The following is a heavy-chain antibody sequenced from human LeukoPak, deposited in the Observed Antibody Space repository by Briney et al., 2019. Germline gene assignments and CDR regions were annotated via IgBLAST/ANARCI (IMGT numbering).Heavy chain of an antibody. CDR3: ARSPDYGDYPFDY. CDR1: GYTFTGYY. Sequence: GATVKVSCKASGYTFTGYYMHWVRQAPGQGLEWMGWINPNSGGTNYAQKFQGRVTMTRDTSISTAYMELSRLRSDDTAVYYCARSPDYGDYPFDYWGQGTLVTVSS. CDR2: INPNSGGT. V-gene: IGHV1-2*02. D-gene: IGHD4-17*01. J-gene: IGHJ4*02.